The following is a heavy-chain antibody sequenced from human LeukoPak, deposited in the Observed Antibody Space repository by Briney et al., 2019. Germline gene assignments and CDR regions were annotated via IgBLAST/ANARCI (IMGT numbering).Heavy chain of an antibody. D-gene: IGHD3-3*01. CDR1: GFTFSSYA. V-gene: IGHV3-23*01. CDR2: ISGSGGST. CDR3: AKGDFWSDTDY. J-gene: IGHJ4*02. Sequence: GGSLRLSCAASGFTFSSYAMSWVSQAQGKGLEWVSAISGSGGSTYYTDSVKGRFTISRDNSKNTLYLQMNSLRAEDTAVYYCAKGDFWSDTDYWGQGTLVTVSS.